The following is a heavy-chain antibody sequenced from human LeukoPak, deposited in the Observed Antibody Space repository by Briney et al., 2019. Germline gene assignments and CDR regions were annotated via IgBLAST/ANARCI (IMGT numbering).Heavy chain of an antibody. CDR2: IWYDGSNK. CDR1: GFTFSSYG. Sequence: GGSLRLSCAASGFTFSSYGMHWVRQAPGKGLEWVAVIWYDGSNKYYADSVKGRFTISRDNSKNTLYLQMNSLRAEDTAVYYCAKEMADNWNDGFDYWGQGTLVTVSS. D-gene: IGHD1-1*01. CDR3: AKEMADNWNDGFDY. J-gene: IGHJ4*02. V-gene: IGHV3-30*02.